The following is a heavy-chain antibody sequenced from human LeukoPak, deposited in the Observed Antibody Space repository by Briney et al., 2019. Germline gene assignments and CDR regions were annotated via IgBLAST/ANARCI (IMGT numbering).Heavy chain of an antibody. CDR2: VNWNGGST. J-gene: IGHJ4*02. D-gene: IGHD6-13*01. CDR1: GFTFDDYG. Sequence: GGSLRLSCAASGFTFDDYGLSWVRQAPGKGLEWVSGVNWNGGSTGYADSVKGRFTISRDNAKNSLYLQMNSLRAEDTAVYYCASDSVIAAAGNTVDYWGQGTLVTVSS. V-gene: IGHV3-20*04. CDR3: ASDSVIAAAGNTVDY.